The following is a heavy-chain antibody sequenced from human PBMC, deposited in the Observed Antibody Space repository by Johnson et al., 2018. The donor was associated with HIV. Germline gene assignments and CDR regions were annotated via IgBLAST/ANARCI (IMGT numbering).Heavy chain of an antibody. CDR3: ARVSSSSSFDAFDI. CDR2: ISYDGSNK. CDR1: GFTFSNYA. V-gene: IGHV3-30*03. J-gene: IGHJ3*02. Sequence: QVQLVESGGGVVQPGRSLRLSCAASGFTFSNYAMHWVRQAPGKGLQWVAVISYDGSNKNYADSVKGRFTISRDNSKNTLYLQMNSLRAEDTAVYYCARVSSSSSFDAFDIWGQGTMVTVSS. D-gene: IGHD6-6*01.